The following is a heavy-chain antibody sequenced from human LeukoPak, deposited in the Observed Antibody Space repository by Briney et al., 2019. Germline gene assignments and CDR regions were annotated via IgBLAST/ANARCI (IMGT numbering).Heavy chain of an antibody. Sequence: GESLKISCTASGFNFGGFAMAWVRQAPGRGLDWVSGDYAAGTPAKYPDSVKGRFTVSRDNSKNTLYLQMNNLRVEDTAVYYCAKALPFGDGRWEFDVWGQGTLVTVSS. J-gene: IGHJ4*02. D-gene: IGHD3-10*01. CDR1: GFNFGGFA. V-gene: IGHV3-23*03. CDR3: AKALPFGDGRWEFDV. CDR2: DYAAGTPA.